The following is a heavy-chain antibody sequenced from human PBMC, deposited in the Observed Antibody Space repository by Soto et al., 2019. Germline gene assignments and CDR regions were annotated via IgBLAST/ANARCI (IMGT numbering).Heavy chain of an antibody. D-gene: IGHD3-22*01. CDR2: ISSSSSYT. Sequence: QVQLVESGGGLVKPGGSLRLSCAASGFTFSDYYMSWIRQAPGKGLEWVSYISSSSSYTNYADSVKGRFTISRDNAKNSLYLQMNSLRAEDTAVYYCARDRGYYDSSGYYHRYWGQGTLVTVSS. V-gene: IGHV3-11*06. CDR3: ARDRGYYDSSGYYHRY. CDR1: GFTFSDYY. J-gene: IGHJ4*02.